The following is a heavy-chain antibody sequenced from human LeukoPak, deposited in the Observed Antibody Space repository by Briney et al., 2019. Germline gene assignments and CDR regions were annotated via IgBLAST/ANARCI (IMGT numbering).Heavy chain of an antibody. Sequence: GGSLRLSCAASGFTFSTYAMHWVRQAPGKGLEWVAVISYDGRDKKYADSVKGRFSISRDNSKNTLYLQMDSPRSEDTAVYYCAKDSGNYAKYYFDYWGQGTLVTVSS. CDR2: ISYDGRDK. D-gene: IGHD1-26*01. V-gene: IGHV3-30*04. CDR3: AKDSGNYAKYYFDY. J-gene: IGHJ4*02. CDR1: GFTFSTYA.